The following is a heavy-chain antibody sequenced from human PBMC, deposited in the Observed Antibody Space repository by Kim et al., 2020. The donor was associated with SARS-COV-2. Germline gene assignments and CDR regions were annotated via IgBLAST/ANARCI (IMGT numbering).Heavy chain of an antibody. J-gene: IGHJ3*02. CDR3: AAGGCEDHI. Sequence: SVKVSCKASGFTFTSSTVQWVRQARGQRLEWIGWIVVCSGNTNYAQKFQGRVTIARDMSTSTAYMELSSLRSEDTAVYYCAAGGCEDHIWGQGTMVTVSS. CDR1: GFTFTSST. D-gene: IGHD6-25*01. V-gene: IGHV1-58*01. CDR2: IVVCSGNT.